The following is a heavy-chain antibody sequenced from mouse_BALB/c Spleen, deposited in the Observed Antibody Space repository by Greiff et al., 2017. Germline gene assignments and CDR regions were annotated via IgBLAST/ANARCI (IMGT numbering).Heavy chain of an antibody. V-gene: IGHV5-4*02. CDR1: GFTFSDYY. J-gene: IGHJ3*01. CDR2: ISDGGSYT. CDR3: ARDRDSLLRLQAY. Sequence: DVHLVESGGGLVKPGGSLKLSCAASGFTFSDYYMYWVRQTPEKRLEWVATISDGGSYTYYPDSVKGRFTISRDNAKNNLYLQMSSLKSEDTAMYYCARDRDSLLRLQAYWGQGTLVTVSA. D-gene: IGHD1-2*01.